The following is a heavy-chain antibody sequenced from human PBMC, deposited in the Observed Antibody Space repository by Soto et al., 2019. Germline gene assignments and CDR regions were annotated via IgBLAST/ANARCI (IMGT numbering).Heavy chain of an antibody. CDR1: GCRLSDHY. D-gene: IGHD2-21*01. CDR3: VRHLTYRGADC. Sequence: PGGSLRLSCAASGCRLSDHYMEWVRQAPGKGLEWVGRSRNKANSYTTEYAASVKGRLTISRDDSKNSLYLQMNSLRTEDTAVYYCVRHLTYRGADCWGQGTPVTVSS. J-gene: IGHJ4*02. V-gene: IGHV3-72*01. CDR2: SRNKANSYTT.